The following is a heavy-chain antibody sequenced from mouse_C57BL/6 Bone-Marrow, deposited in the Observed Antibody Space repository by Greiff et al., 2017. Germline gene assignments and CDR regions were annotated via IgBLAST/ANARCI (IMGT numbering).Heavy chain of an antibody. CDR3: ASYYGSSHWYFDV. V-gene: IGHV5-2*01. D-gene: IGHD1-1*01. Sequence: EVKVVESGGGLVQPGESLKLSCESNEYEFPSHDMSWVRKTPEKRLELVAAINSDGGSTYYPDTMERRFIISRDNTKKTLYLQMSSLRSEDTALYYCASYYGSSHWYFDVWGTGTTVTVSS. J-gene: IGHJ1*03. CDR2: INSDGGST. CDR1: EYEFPSHD.